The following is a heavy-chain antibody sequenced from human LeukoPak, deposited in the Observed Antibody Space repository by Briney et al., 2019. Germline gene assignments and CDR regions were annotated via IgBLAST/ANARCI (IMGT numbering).Heavy chain of an antibody. D-gene: IGHD6-13*01. CDR1: GGSISSYY. CDR2: IYYSGST. CDR3: ARVGIAKYYFDY. Sequence: TPSETLSLTCTVSGGSISSYYWSWIRQPPGKGLEWIGYIYYSGSTNYNPSLKSRVTISVDTSKNQFSLKLSSVTAADTAVYYCARVGIAKYYFDYWGQGTLVTVSS. J-gene: IGHJ4*02. V-gene: IGHV4-59*01.